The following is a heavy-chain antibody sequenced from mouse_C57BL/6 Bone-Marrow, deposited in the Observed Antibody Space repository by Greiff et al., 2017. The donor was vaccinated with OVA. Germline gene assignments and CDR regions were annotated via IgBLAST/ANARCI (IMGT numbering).Heavy chain of an antibody. CDR3: TTRVGFAY. CDR2: IDPENGDT. D-gene: IGHD1-1*02. V-gene: IGHV14-4*01. CDR1: GFNIKDDY. J-gene: IGHJ3*01. Sequence: EVQLQQSGAELVRPGASVKLSCTASGFNIKDDYMHWVKQRPEQGLEWIGWIDPENGDTEYASKFQGKATITADTSSNTAYLQLSSLISEDTAVYYCTTRVGFAYWGQGTLVTVSA.